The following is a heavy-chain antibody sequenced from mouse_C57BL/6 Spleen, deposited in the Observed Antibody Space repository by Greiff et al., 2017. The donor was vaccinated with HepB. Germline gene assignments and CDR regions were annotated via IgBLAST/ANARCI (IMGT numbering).Heavy chain of an antibody. V-gene: IGHV5-17*01. D-gene: IGHD2-1*01. Sequence: EVKLVESGGGLVKPGGSLKLSCAASGFTFSDYGMHWVRQAPEKGLEWVAYISSGSSTIYYADTVKGRFTISRDNAKNTLFLQMTSLRSEDKAMYYCARGYGNYPAWFAYWGQGTLVTVSA. CDR3: ARGYGNYPAWFAY. CDR2: ISSGSSTI. J-gene: IGHJ3*01. CDR1: GFTFSDYG.